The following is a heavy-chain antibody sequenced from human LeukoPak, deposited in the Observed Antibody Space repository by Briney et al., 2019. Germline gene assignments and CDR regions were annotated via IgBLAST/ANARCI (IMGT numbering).Heavy chain of an antibody. CDR2: ISGSGGST. D-gene: IGHD6-19*01. J-gene: IGHJ4*02. CDR1: GFTFSSYA. Sequence: GGSLRLSCAASGFTFSSYAMSWVRQAPGKGLEWVSAISGSGGSTYYADSVKGRFTISRDNSKNTLYLQMNSLRAEDTAVYYCAKFESGSGWPWDFDYWGQGTLVTVSS. CDR3: AKFESGSGWPWDFDY. V-gene: IGHV3-23*01.